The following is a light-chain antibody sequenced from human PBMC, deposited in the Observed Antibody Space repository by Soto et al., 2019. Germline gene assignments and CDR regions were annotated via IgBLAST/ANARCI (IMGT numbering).Light chain of an antibody. V-gene: IGKV3-20*01. CDR3: RQRGSSPWT. J-gene: IGKJ1*01. CDR1: QSVSSYY. CDR2: AAS. Sequence: EIVLTQSPGTLSLSPGERATLSCRASQSVSSYYLAWYQQKPGQAPRLLIYAASSRATGIPDRFSGGGSGTTFSLTTSSLEAQDFAAYYCRQRGSSPWTFGQGTKVDIK.